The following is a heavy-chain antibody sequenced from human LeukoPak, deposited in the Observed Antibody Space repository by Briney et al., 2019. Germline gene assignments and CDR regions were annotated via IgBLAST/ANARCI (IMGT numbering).Heavy chain of an antibody. CDR2: ISGSGGSTI. V-gene: IGHV3-23*01. D-gene: IGHD3-22*01. J-gene: IGHJ4*02. CDR3: ARDQNGYYYVFDY. CDR1: GFTFSSYA. Sequence: GGSLRLSCAVSGFTFSSYAMSWVRQAPGKGLEWVSAISGSGGSTIYYADSVKGRFTISRDNAKNSLYLQMDSLRAEDTAVYYCARDQNGYYYVFDYWGQGTLVTVSS.